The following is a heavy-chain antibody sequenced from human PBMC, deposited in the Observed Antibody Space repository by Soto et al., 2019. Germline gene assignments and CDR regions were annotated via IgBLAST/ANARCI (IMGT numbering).Heavy chain of an antibody. Sequence: GGSLRLSCSASGFTFRSYAMSWVRQAPGKGLEWVSAISGSGGSTYYADSVKGRFTISRDNSKNTLYLQMNSLRAEDTAVYYCAKGYGYSSSRDSYFDYWGQGTLVTVSS. CDR2: ISGSGGST. CDR1: GFTFRSYA. J-gene: IGHJ4*02. D-gene: IGHD6-6*01. V-gene: IGHV3-23*01. CDR3: AKGYGYSSSRDSYFDY.